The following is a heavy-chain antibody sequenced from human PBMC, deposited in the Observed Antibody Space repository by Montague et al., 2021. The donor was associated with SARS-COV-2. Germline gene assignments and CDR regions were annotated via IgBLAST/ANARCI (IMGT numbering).Heavy chain of an antibody. J-gene: IGHJ6*02. CDR2: IYYSGST. V-gene: IGHV4-59*01. Sequence: SGTLSLTCTVSGGSISSYYWSWIRQPPGKGLEWIGYIYYSGSTNYNPSLKSRVTISVDTSKNQFSLKLSSVTAADTAVYYCARGGGPIHYDILTGYYNWGEYDCYYGMDVWGQGTTVTVSS. CDR3: ARGGGPIHYDILTGYYNWGEYDCYYGMDV. CDR1: GGSISSYY. D-gene: IGHD3-9*01.